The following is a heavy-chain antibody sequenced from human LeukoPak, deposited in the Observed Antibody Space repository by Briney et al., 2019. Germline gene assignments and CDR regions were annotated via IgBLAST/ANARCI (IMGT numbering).Heavy chain of an antibody. V-gene: IGHV2-70*11. D-gene: IGHD6-19*01. J-gene: IGHJ4*02. CDR3: ARMYSSGWYYFDY. CDR1: GFSLTTSAMC. Sequence: SGPTLVNPTQTLTLTCTFSGFSLTTSAMCVSWIRQPPGKALEWLARIDWDDDKYYNTSLKTRLTISKDTSKNQVVLTMTNMDPVDTATYYCARMYSSGWYYFDYWGQGTLVTASS. CDR2: IDWDDDK.